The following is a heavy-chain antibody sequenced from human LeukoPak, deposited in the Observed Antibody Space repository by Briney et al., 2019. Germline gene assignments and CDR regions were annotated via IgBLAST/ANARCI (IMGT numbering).Heavy chain of an antibody. CDR2: IYYSGST. J-gene: IGHJ4*02. Sequence: SETLSLTCTVSGGSISSSSYYWGWIRQPPGKGLEWIGSIYYSGSTYYNPSLKSRVTISVDTSKNQFSLKLSSVTAADTAVYYCASERSGYSGGWDPMIDYWGQGTLVTVSS. CDR3: ASERSGYSGGWDPMIDY. CDR1: GGSISSSSYY. V-gene: IGHV4-39*01. D-gene: IGHD6-19*01.